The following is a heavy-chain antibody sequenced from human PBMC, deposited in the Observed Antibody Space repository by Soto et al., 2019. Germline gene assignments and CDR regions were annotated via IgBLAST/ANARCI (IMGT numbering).Heavy chain of an antibody. Sequence: QVQLVQSGSEVKMPGSSVKVSCKTSEGTFSSHAINWVRQAPGQGLEWMGGIIPLFGTTNYAQKFKGRVTISTDEASSTAYMALSSITSEEAAVYYGARAAIHGSSLYMWFAHLGQGTLFTFSS. D-gene: IGHD6-13*01. CDR2: IIPLFGTT. CDR1: EGTFSSHA. V-gene: IGHV1-69*01. J-gene: IGHJ5*02. CDR3: ARAAIHGSSLYMWFAH.